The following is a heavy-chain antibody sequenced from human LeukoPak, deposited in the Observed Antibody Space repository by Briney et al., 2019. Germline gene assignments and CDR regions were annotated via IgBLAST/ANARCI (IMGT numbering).Heavy chain of an antibody. V-gene: IGHV3-7*04. Sequence: GGALRLSCAASGFTFSRYRMRWVRQAPGKGLEGVANIKEGGSEKYYVDSVKGRFTISRDNAKNSLFLQMNSLRAEETAVYYCARGEYYYDGGYWGQGTLVTVSS. D-gene: IGHD3-22*01. CDR3: ARGEYYYDGGY. CDR2: IKEGGSEK. CDR1: GFTFSRYR. J-gene: IGHJ4*02.